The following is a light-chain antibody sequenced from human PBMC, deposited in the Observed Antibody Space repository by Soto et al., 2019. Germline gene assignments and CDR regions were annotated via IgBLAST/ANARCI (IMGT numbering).Light chain of an antibody. CDR2: KAS. CDR1: QSISSW. CDR3: QQYNSYPWT. V-gene: IGKV1-5*03. Sequence: DIQMTQSPSTLSASVGDRVTITCRASQSISSWLAWYQQKPGKAPKLLIYKASSLESEVPSRFSGSGSGTEFTLTISSLQPDDFATYYFQQYNSYPWTFGQGNQVEIK. J-gene: IGKJ1*01.